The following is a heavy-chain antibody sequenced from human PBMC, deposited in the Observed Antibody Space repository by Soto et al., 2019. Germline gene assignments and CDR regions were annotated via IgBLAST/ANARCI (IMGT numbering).Heavy chain of an antibody. D-gene: IGHD3-10*01. CDR2: IYYSGST. CDR3: ARSHGSGSYYNDY. V-gene: IGHV4-30-4*01. J-gene: IGHJ4*02. CDR1: GGSISSDNYC. Sequence: SETLSLTCTVSGGSISSDNYCWSWIRQPPGKGLEWIGYIYYSGSTYYNPSLKSRVTISVDASKNQFSLKLSSVTAADTAAYYCARSHGSGSYYNDYWGQGTLVTVSS.